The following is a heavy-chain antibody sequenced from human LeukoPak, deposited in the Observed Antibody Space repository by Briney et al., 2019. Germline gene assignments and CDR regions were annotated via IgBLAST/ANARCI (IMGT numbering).Heavy chain of an antibody. Sequence: SQTRSLACTVSGGSIRGYYWSWIRQPPGKGLEWIGYIHYSGSTNYNPSLKSRDTISVDTSKNQFSLKLSSVTAADTAVYYCASLYDSSGYYSSWAFDIWGQARMATVSS. V-gene: IGHV4-59*01. CDR3: ASLYDSSGYYSSWAFDI. J-gene: IGHJ3*02. CDR2: IHYSGST. CDR1: GGSIRGYY. D-gene: IGHD3-22*01.